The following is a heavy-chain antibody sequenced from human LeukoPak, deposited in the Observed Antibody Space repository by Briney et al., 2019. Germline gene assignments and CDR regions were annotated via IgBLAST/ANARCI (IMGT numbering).Heavy chain of an antibody. D-gene: IGHD1-26*01. CDR1: GFTFSSYW. CDR3: IGSGGWPGY. J-gene: IGHJ4*02. Sequence: QSGGSLRLSCAASGFTFSSYWMHWVRQAPGKGLVWVSRIAGDGSTVYADSVKGRFTISRDNAKDTVYLQMNSLRVEDTAVYYCIGSGGWPGYWGQGTLVTVSS. V-gene: IGHV3-74*01. CDR2: IAGDGST.